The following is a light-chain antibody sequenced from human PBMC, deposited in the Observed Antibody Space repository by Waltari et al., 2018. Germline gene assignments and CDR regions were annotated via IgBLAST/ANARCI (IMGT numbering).Light chain of an antibody. CDR3: HSYDSDLSGVV. CDR2: DND. J-gene: IGLJ3*02. Sequence: QSVLTQPPSVSGAPGQRVTISCTGTSSNLGANYVVHWYQKLPGTAPKLLIHDNDKRPSVVPSRFSGSKSGTSASLAITGLQAEDEADYYCHSYDSDLSGVVFGGGTKVTVL. V-gene: IGLV1-40*01. CDR1: SSNLGANYV.